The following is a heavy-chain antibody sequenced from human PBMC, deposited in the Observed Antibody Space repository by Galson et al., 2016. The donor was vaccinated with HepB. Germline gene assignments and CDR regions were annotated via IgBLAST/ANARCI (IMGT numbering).Heavy chain of an antibody. CDR2: IYPVDSDT. Sequence: QSGAEVKKPGESLTISCQGFGYNFANYWIAWVRQVPGKGLEWMGVIYPVDSDTRYSPSFRGQVTMSADTSISTAYLQWTSLKASDTAIYYCARRSPGFDPWGQGTLVTVSS. CDR3: ARRSPGFDP. V-gene: IGHV5-51*01. CDR1: GYNFANYW. J-gene: IGHJ5*02.